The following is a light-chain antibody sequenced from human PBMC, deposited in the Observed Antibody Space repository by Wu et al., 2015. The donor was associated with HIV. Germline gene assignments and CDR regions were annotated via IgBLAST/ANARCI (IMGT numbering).Light chain of an antibody. J-gene: IGKJ5*01. CDR1: QNISIN. Sequence: EIVMTQFPATLSVSPGERATLSCRASQNISINLAWYQQKRGQALRLLIYGASNRATGVAARFTGSGSVTEFTLTITSMQSEDFAVYYCQQYNNWITFGQGTRLEIK. CDR2: GAS. CDR3: QQYNNWIT. V-gene: IGKV3-15*01.